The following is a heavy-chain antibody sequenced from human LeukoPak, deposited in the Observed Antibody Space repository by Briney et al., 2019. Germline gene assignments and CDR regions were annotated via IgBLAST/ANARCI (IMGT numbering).Heavy chain of an antibody. CDR1: GGSISSSSYY. CDR2: IYYSGST. CDR3: ARENYGSGSGWFDP. V-gene: IGHV4-39*07. Sequence: SETLSLTCTVSGGSISSSSYYWGWIRQPPGKGLEWSGNIYYSGSTYYNPSLKSRVTISVDTSKNQFSLKLSSVTAADTAVYYCARENYGSGSGWFDPWGQGTLVTVSS. J-gene: IGHJ5*02. D-gene: IGHD3-10*01.